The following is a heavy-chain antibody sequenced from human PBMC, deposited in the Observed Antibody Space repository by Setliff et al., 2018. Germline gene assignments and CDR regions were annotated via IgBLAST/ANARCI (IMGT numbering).Heavy chain of an antibody. Sequence: SETLSLTCSVSGGSISGSHYSWVWMRQPPGKRLEWIGSTYYNGTAYYNPSLQSRVAISVDTSKNQFSLKLTSVTAADTAVYYCARGRMRGSCSGPSCTYDPFDIWGQGTPVTVSS. D-gene: IGHD2-2*01. CDR3: ARGRMRGSCSGPSCTYDPFDI. J-gene: IGHJ3*02. CDR2: TYYNGTA. CDR1: GGSISGSHYS. V-gene: IGHV4-39*07.